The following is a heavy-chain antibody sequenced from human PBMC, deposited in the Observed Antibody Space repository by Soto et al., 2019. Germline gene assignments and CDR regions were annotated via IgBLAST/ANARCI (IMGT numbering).Heavy chain of an antibody. CDR2: IYYSGST. J-gene: IGHJ5*02. Sequence: SENLSLSCTVSGGSISRGDYYWGWIRQPPRKGLEGIGYIYYSGSTYYNPSLKSRVTISVDTSKNQFSLKLSSVTAADTAVYYCARRRSRGSGSYYRVDWFDPWGQGTLVTVSS. CDR1: GGSISRGDYY. D-gene: IGHD3-10*01. CDR3: ARRRSRGSGSYYRVDWFDP. V-gene: IGHV4-39*01.